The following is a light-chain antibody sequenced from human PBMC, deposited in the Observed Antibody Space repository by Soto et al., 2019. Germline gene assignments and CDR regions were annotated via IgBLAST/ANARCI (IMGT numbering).Light chain of an antibody. CDR3: QQYASSRT. J-gene: IGKJ1*01. CDR1: QSVSSSY. CDR2: GAS. V-gene: IGKV3-20*01. Sequence: EIVLTQSPGTLFLSPGEGATLSCRASQSVSSSYLAWYRQKPGQAPRLLIYGASSRATGIPDRFSGSGSGTDFTLTISRLEPEDFAVYYCQQYASSRTFGQGTKV.